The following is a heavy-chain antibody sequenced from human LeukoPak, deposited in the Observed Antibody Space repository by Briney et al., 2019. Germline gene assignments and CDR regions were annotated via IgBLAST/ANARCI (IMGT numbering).Heavy chain of an antibody. V-gene: IGHV5-51*01. CDR1: GYSFTNYW. J-gene: IGHJ4*02. Sequence: GESLKIPCKGSGYSFTNYWIGWVRQMPGKGLEWMGIIYLRDFHIKYSPSFQGQVTISADRSINSAHLQWSSLKASDSAIYFCTGTQDGNFHWDSWGQGALVTVSS. D-gene: IGHD3-9*01. CDR3: TGTQDGNFHWDS. CDR2: IYLRDFHI.